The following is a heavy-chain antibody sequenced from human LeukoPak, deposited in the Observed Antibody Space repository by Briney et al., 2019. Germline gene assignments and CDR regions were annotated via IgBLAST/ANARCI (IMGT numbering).Heavy chain of an antibody. CDR3: ARGPSHSSSWYGLDD. V-gene: IGHV3-74*01. CDR2: INADGSTT. J-gene: IGHJ4*02. CDR1: GFTYSNYA. Sequence: PGGSLRPSCEASGFTYSNYAMNWVRQAPGKGLVWVSRINADGSTTTYADSVKGRFTISRDNAKNTLYPQMNSLRAEDTAVYYCARGPSHSSSWYGLDDWGQGALVTVFS. D-gene: IGHD6-13*01.